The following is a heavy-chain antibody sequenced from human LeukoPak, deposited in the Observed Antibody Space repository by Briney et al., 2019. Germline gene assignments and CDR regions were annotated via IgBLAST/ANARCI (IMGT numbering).Heavy chain of an antibody. Sequence: SETLSLTCTVSGGSISSSSYYWGWIRQPPGKGLEWIGSIYYSGSTYDNPSLKSRFTISVDTSKNQFSLKLSSVTAADTAVYYCATRYCSGGSCYGFDYWGQGTLVTVSS. CDR3: ATRYCSGGSCYGFDY. J-gene: IGHJ4*02. D-gene: IGHD2-15*01. CDR2: IYYSGST. V-gene: IGHV4-39*01. CDR1: GGSISSSSYY.